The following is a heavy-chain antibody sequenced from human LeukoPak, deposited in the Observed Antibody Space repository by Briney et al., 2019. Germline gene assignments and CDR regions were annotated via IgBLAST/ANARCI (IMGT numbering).Heavy chain of an antibody. CDR1: GYSISSGYY. J-gene: IGHJ4*02. V-gene: IGHV4-38-2*02. CDR3: AYSSSSVRGFDY. Sequence: SETLSLTCTVSGYSISSGYYWGWIRQPPGKGLEWIGSIYHSGSTYYNPSLKSRVTISVDTSKNQFSLKLSSVTAADTAVYYCAYSSSSVRGFDYWGQGTLVTVSS. D-gene: IGHD6-6*01. CDR2: IYHSGST.